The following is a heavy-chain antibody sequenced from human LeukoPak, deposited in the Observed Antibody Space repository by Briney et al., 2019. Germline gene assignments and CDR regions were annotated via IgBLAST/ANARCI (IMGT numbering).Heavy chain of an antibody. CDR2: IYYSART. CDR3: ARDGRDGYKAFDY. D-gene: IGHD5-24*01. V-gene: IGHV4-31*03. Sequence: SQTLSLTCTVSGGSISSGGYYWSWIRQHPGKGLGWIGYIYYSARTYYNPSLKSRVTISVDTSKNQFSLNLSSVTAADTAVYYCARDGRDGYKAFDYWGQGTLVTVSS. CDR1: GGSISSGGYY. J-gene: IGHJ4*02.